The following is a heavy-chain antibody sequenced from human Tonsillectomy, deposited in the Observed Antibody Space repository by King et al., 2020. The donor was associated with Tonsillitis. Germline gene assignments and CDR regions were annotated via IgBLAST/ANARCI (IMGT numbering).Heavy chain of an antibody. J-gene: IGHJ4*02. D-gene: IGHD3-3*01. CDR2: IGTVGDT. CDR1: GFTFSSYD. V-gene: IGHV3-13*01. CDR3: ARSYYDFWSGYFYFDY. Sequence: DVQLVESGGGLVQPGGSLRLSCAASGFTFSSYDMHWVRQATGKGLEWVSAIGTVGDTYYPGSVKGRFTISRDNAKNSLYLQMNSLRAGDTAVYYCARSYYDFWSGYFYFDYWGQGTLVTVSS.